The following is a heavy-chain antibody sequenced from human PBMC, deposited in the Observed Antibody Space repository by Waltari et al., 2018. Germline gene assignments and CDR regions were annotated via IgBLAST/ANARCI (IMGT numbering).Heavy chain of an antibody. CDR3: ARDVNYYDSSGVNDY. V-gene: IGHV3-9*01. CDR2: ISWNSGSI. J-gene: IGHJ4*02. CDR1: GFTFDDYA. D-gene: IGHD3-22*01. Sequence: EVQLVESGGGLVQPGRSLRLSCAASGFTFDDYAMHWVRQAPGKGLEWVSGISWNSGSIGYADSVKGRFTISRDNAKNSLYLQMNSLRAEDTAVYYCARDVNYYDSSGVNDYWGQGTLVTVSS.